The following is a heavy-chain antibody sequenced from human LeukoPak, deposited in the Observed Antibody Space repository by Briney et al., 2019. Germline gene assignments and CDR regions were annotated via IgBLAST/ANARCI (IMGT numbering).Heavy chain of an antibody. J-gene: IGHJ5*02. CDR1: GGSFSGYY. CDR3: ARRPGYCPNGVCYKRNWFDP. V-gene: IGHV4-34*01. D-gene: IGHD2-8*01. Sequence: PSETLSLTCAVYGGSFSGYYWSWIRQPPGKGLEWIGEINQSGSTNYNPSLKSRVTLSVDTSNNQFSLKLSSVTAADTAVYYCARRPGYCPNGVCYKRNWFDPWGQGTLVTVSS. CDR2: INQSGST.